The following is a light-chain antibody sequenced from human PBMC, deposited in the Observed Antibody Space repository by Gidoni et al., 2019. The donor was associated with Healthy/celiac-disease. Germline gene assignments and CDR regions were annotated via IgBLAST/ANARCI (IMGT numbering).Light chain of an antibody. J-gene: IGLJ3*02. Sequence: SYELTQPPSVSVSPGQTARITCSGEALPTKYDYWYQPKPGPAPVLVIYEDSKRPPGIPERFSGSSSGTMATLTISGAQVEDEADYYCYSTDSSGNHWVFGGGTKLTVL. CDR3: YSTDSSGNHWV. CDR1: ALPTKY. CDR2: EDS. V-gene: IGLV3-10*01.